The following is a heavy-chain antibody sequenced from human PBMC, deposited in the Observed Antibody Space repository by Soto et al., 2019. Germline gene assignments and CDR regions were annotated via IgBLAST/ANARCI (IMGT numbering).Heavy chain of an antibody. D-gene: IGHD3-16*02. CDR2: IYYSGST. CDR1: GGSISSYY. V-gene: IGHV4-59*01. J-gene: IGHJ5*02. Sequence: SETLSLTCNVSGGSISSYYWSWIRQPPGKGLEWIGYIYYSGSTNYNPSLKSRVTISVDTSKNQFSLKLSSVTAADTAVYYCARGTTFGGVIAHNWFDPWGQGTLVTVSS. CDR3: ARGTTFGGVIAHNWFDP.